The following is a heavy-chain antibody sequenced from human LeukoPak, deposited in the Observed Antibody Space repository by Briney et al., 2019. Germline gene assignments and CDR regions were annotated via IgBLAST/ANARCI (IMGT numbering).Heavy chain of an antibody. D-gene: IGHD6-19*01. CDR1: GFTFSSYA. V-gene: IGHV3-74*01. J-gene: IGHJ1*01. CDR3: AIPSYSSGWWAAEYFQH. CDR2: INSDGSST. Sequence: PGGSLRLSCAASGFTFSSYAMSWVRHAPGKGLVWVSRINSDGSSTSYADSVKGRFTISRDNAKNTLYLQMNSLRAEDTAVYYCAIPSYSSGWWAAEYFQHWGQGTLVTVSS.